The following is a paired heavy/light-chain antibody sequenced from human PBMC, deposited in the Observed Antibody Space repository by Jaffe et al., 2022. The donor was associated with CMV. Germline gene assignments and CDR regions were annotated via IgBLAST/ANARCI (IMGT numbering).Heavy chain of an antibody. V-gene: IGHV4-59*02. J-gene: IGHJ4*02. CDR2: VSHSGTA. CDR1: GGSVATNY. CDR3: ARDNYGSLDY. Sequence: QVQLQESGPGLAQPSETLSLTCTVSGGSVATNYWGWIRQPPGKGLEWIAFVSHSGTANYNVSLKSRVTMSIDTPKNQFSLILSSVTAADTAVYYCARDNYGSLDYWGQGTLVTVSS. D-gene: IGHD3-16*01.
Light chain of an antibody. CDR2: QVS. CDR3: MQGTHWPYT. Sequence: DAVLTQSPLSLPVTLGQPASISCRSTQSLVKSDGNTLLNWFQQRPGQSPRRLIYQVSRRDSGVPERFSGSGSVTDFTLIISRVEAEDVGVYYCMQGTHWPYTFGQGTKLEIK. CDR1: QSLVKSDGNTL. J-gene: IGKJ2*01. V-gene: IGKV2-30*01.